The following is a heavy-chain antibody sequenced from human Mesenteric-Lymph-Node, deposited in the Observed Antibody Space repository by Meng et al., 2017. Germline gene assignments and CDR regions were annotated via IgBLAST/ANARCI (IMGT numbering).Heavy chain of an antibody. D-gene: IGHD5-18*01. Sequence: QVQLVQSGAEVKEPGASVKVSCKASGYTSSKYGITWVRQAPGEGLEWMGWISAYNGITNYARSLQGRLTMTTDTSTTTAYMELTSLRSDDTAVYYCAREDTAMVKYYWGQGTLVTVSS. CDR2: ISAYNGIT. CDR3: AREDTAMVKYY. J-gene: IGHJ4*02. V-gene: IGHV1-18*01. CDR1: GYTSSKYG.